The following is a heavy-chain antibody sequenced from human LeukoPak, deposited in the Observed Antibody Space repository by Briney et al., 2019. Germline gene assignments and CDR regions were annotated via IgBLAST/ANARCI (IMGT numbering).Heavy chain of an antibody. D-gene: IGHD2-2*01. V-gene: IGHV1-69*05. J-gene: IGHJ5*02. CDR3: ARFCSSTSCYHNWFDT. Sequence: SVNVSCKASGGTFSSYAISWVRQAPGQGLEWMGGIIPIFGTANYAQKFQGRVTITTDESTSTAYMELSSLRSEDTAVYYCARFCSSTSCYHNWFDTCGQGTLVTVS. CDR2: IIPIFGTA. CDR1: GGTFSSYA.